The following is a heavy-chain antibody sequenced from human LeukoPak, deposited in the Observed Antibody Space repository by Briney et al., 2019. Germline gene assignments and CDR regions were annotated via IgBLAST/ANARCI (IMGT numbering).Heavy chain of an antibody. CDR3: ARIHRYCSGGACYVLDN. D-gene: IGHD2-15*01. J-gene: IGHJ4*02. Sequence: SETLSLTCAVYGGSFSGYYWSWIRQPPGKGLEWIGEINHSGSTNYNPSLKSRVTISVDTSRNQFPLQLSSVTAADTAVYYCARIHRYCSGGACYVLDNWGQGTLVAVSS. CDR1: GGSFSGYY. V-gene: IGHV4-34*01. CDR2: INHSGST.